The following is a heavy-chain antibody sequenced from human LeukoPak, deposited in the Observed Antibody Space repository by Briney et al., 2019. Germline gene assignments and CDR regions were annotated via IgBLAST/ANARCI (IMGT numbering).Heavy chain of an antibody. CDR1: GFTFSSYS. CDR3: ARDRDTAMADY. CDR2: ISSTSSYI. J-gene: IGHJ4*02. V-gene: IGHV3-21*01. Sequence: GGSLRLSCAASGFTFSSYSMNWVRQAPGKGLEWVSSISSTSSYIYYADSVKGRFTISRDNAKNSLYLQTNSLRAEGTAVYYCARDRDTAMADYWGQGTLVTVSS. D-gene: IGHD5-18*01.